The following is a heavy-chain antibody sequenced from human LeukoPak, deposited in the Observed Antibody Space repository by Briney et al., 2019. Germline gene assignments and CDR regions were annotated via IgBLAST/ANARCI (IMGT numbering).Heavy chain of an antibody. Sequence: PSETLSLTCTVSGGSISSSSYYWGWIRQPPGKGLEWIGSIYYSGSTYYNPSLKSRVTISVDTSKNQFSLKLSSVTAADTAVYYCARDQQLVPLDYWGQGTLVTVSS. CDR2: IYYSGST. V-gene: IGHV4-39*02. CDR1: GGSISSSSYY. CDR3: ARDQQLVPLDY. J-gene: IGHJ4*02. D-gene: IGHD6-6*01.